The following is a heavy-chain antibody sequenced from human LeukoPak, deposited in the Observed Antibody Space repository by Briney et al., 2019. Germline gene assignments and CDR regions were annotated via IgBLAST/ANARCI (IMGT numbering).Heavy chain of an antibody. D-gene: IGHD3-10*01. CDR1: GFMFSSYA. Sequence: GGSLRLSCAASGFMFSSYAMSWVRQAPGKGLEWVSDINGSGGSTYYADSVKGRFTISRDNSKNTLHLQMNSLRAEDTAVYYCARVYYGSGSLYYYYYYMDVWGKGTTVTISS. CDR3: ARVYYGSGSLYYYYYYMDV. CDR2: INGSGGST. J-gene: IGHJ6*03. V-gene: IGHV3-23*01.